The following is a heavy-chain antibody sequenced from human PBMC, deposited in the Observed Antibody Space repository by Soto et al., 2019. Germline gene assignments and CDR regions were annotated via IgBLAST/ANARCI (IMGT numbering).Heavy chain of an antibody. CDR2: ISPFNGHT. Sequence: ASVKVSCKTSGYTFINFGIGWVRQAPGQGLEWMGWISPFNGHTHYAQKFQGRVFLTTDTSTSTAFLELRSLTYDDTAVYYCAREPPRATAGLNYFDPWGQGTLVTVSS. J-gene: IGHJ5*02. V-gene: IGHV1-18*01. CDR1: GYTFINFG. CDR3: AREPPRATAGLNYFDP. D-gene: IGHD6-13*01.